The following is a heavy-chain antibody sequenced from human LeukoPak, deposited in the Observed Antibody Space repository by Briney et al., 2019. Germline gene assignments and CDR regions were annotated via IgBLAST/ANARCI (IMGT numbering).Heavy chain of an antibody. Sequence: GGSLRLSCAASGFTFSRYWMHWVRQAAGKGLEWVSRVNSDESSTTYADSVKGRFTISSDNAKNTLYLQMNSLGAEDTAAYYCARGNYYGMDVWGQGTTVIVSS. J-gene: IGHJ6*02. CDR2: VNSDESST. CDR1: GFTFSRYW. D-gene: IGHD3-10*01. CDR3: ARGNYYGMDV. V-gene: IGHV3-74*03.